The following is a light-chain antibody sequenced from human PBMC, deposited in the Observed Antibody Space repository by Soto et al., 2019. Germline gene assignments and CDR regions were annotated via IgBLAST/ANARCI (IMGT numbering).Light chain of an antibody. J-gene: IGKJ1*01. CDR1: QSVSTR. V-gene: IGKV3-15*01. CDR3: QQSYSSTPT. CDR2: GAS. Sequence: EIVMTQSPATLSLSPGERVTFSCRASQSVSTRLAWYQHKPGQAPRLLISGASTGATGIPPRFSGSGSGTDFTLTVNSLQYEDIAVYYCQQSYSSTPTFGQGTKVDIK.